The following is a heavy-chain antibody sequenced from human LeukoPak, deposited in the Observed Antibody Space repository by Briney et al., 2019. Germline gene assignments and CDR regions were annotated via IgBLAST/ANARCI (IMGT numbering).Heavy chain of an antibody. J-gene: IGHJ4*02. CDR3: ARDRSYGSFDY. CDR2: IKQDGSEK. D-gene: IGHD5-18*01. V-gene: IGHV3-7*03. CDR1: GFTFSNAW. Sequence: GGSLRLSCAASGFTFSNAWMSWVRQAPGKGLEWVANIKQDGSEKYYVDSVKGRFTISRDNAKNSLYLQMNSLRAEDTALYHCARDRSYGSFDYWGQGTLVTVSS.